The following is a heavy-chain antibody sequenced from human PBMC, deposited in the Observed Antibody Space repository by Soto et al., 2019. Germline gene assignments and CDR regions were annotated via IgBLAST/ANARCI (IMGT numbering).Heavy chain of an antibody. V-gene: IGHV2-5*02. CDR2: IYWDDDK. D-gene: IGHD2-15*01. Sequence: TLVNPTQTLTLTCTFSGFSLSTSGVGVGWIRQPPGKALEWLALIYWDDDKRYSPSLKSRLTITKDTSKNQVVLTMTNMDPVDTATYYCAHRRAYCSGGTCYSIWFDPWGQGTLVTVSS. CDR1: GFSLSTSGVG. J-gene: IGHJ5*02. CDR3: AHRRAYCSGGTCYSIWFDP.